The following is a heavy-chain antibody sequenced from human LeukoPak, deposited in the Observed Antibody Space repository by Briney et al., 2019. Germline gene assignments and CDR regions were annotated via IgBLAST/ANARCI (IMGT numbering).Heavy chain of an antibody. CDR2: IYHSGST. Sequence: SETLSLTCTVSGGSISSSSYYWGWIRQPPGKGLEWIGSIYHSGSTYYNPSLKSRVTISVDTSKNQFSLKLSSVTAADTAVYYCAREGYDSSGYPNWFDPWGQGTLVTVSS. V-gene: IGHV4-39*07. D-gene: IGHD3-22*01. J-gene: IGHJ5*02. CDR3: AREGYDSSGYPNWFDP. CDR1: GGSISSSSYY.